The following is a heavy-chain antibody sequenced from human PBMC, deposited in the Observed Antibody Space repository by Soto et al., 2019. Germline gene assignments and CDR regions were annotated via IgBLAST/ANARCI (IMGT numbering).Heavy chain of an antibody. Sequence: GGSLRLSCAASGFTFSSYSMTWVRQAPGKGLEWVSSISSGSSYISYADSVKGRFTISRDNAKNSLYLQMNSLSAEDTAVFYCAKETTSGYYVTDWGQGTLVTVSS. CDR3: AKETTSGYYVTD. D-gene: IGHD3-22*01. J-gene: IGHJ4*02. CDR2: ISSGSSYI. V-gene: IGHV3-21*01. CDR1: GFTFSSYS.